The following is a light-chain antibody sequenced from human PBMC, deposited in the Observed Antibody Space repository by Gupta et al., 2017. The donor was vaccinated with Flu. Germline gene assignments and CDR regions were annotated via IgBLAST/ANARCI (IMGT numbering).Light chain of an antibody. J-gene: IGLJ2*01. CDR2: QDS. Sequence: SYELTQPPSVSVSPGQTASIPCSGDKLGDKYSCWYQQKPGQSPVLVIYQDSKRPSGFPERFSGSNSGNTATLTNSGTQAMDETDYYGQAWDSSTAVFGGGTKLTVL. CDR1: KLGDKY. V-gene: IGLV3-1*01. CDR3: QAWDSSTAV.